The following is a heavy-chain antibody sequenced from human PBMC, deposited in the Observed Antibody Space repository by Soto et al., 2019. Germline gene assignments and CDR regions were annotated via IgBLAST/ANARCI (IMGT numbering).Heavy chain of an antibody. Sequence: GGSLRLSCAASGFTFSSYSMNWVRQAPGKGLEWVSSISSSSSYIYYADSVKGRFTISRDNAKNSLYLQMNSLRAEDTVVYYCARDRYYDILTGYYTAGGDFDYWGQGTLVTVSS. CDR1: GFTFSSYS. J-gene: IGHJ4*02. D-gene: IGHD3-9*01. V-gene: IGHV3-21*01. CDR3: ARDRYYDILTGYYTAGGDFDY. CDR2: ISSSSSYI.